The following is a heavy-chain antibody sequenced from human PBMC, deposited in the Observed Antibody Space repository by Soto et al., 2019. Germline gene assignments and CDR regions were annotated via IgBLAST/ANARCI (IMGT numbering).Heavy chain of an antibody. V-gene: IGHV4-39*01. CDR2: IYHSGTT. CDR1: GGSISSSSHH. Sequence: SVTLSLTCAVSGGSISSSSHHWGWIRQPPWKGLEWIGSIYHSGTTYYNPPLKSRVTISVDTSKNQFSLRRSSVTAADTAVYYCARHKDCSGGSCNAVGYYYGLDVWGHGTTVTVSS. D-gene: IGHD2-15*01. CDR3: ARHKDCSGGSCNAVGYYYGLDV. J-gene: IGHJ6*02.